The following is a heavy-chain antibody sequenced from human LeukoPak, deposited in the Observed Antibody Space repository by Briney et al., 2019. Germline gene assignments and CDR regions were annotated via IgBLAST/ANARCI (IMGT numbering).Heavy chain of an antibody. J-gene: IGHJ4*02. D-gene: IGHD5-12*01. V-gene: IGHV3-23*01. CDR1: GFAFGSYA. CDR2: IGSDYDR. Sequence: GGSLRLSCTASGFAFGSYAMAWVRQAPGKGLEVVAAIGSDYDRVHEDSVKGRFTISRDNSKSTLYLQMDNLRPEDTAVYFCAKSAGVATIYFDCWGQGALVTVSS. CDR3: AKSAGVATIYFDC.